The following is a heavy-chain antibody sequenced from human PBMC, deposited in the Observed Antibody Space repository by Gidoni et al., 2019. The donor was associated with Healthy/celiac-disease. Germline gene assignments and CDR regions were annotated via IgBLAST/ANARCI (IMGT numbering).Heavy chain of an antibody. J-gene: IGHJ4*02. D-gene: IGHD3-22*01. CDR2: IYHSGST. CDR3: AGANYYDSSAFDY. Sequence: QVQLQESGPGLVKPSETLSLPCAVSGYSISSGYYWGWIRQPPGKGLEWIGSIYHSGSTYYNPSLKSRVTISVDTSKNQFSLKLSSVTAADTAVYYCAGANYYDSSAFDYWGQGTLVTVSS. CDR1: GYSISSGYY. V-gene: IGHV4-38-2*01.